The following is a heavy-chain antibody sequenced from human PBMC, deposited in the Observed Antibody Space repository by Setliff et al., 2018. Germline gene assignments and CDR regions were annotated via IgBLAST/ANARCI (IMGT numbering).Heavy chain of an antibody. CDR1: GYTLTELS. CDR3: AKGSGSPNWFDP. V-gene: IGHV1-69*04. J-gene: IGHJ5*02. Sequence: SVKVSCKVSGYTLTELSMHWVRQAPGQGLEWMGRIIPILGIANYAQKFQGGVTITADESTSTAYMELSSLRSEDTAVYYCAKGSGSPNWFDPWGQGTLVTVSS. D-gene: IGHD3-10*01. CDR2: IIPILGIA.